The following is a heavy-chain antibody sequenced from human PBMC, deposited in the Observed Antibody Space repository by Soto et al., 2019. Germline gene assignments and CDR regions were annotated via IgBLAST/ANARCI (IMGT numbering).Heavy chain of an antibody. J-gene: IGHJ4*02. V-gene: IGHV3-15*01. CDR1: GLTFTEAW. Sequence: GGSLRLSCVASGLTFTEAWINWARQAPWKGLEWVGRIKSKTDGGTTDYASPVKGRFTISRDDSRNTLYLQMNSLKSGETAVYYCSTVAMAPSGGSSTTCPLGWGPGTLLAVSS. CDR3: STVAMAPSGGSSTTCPLG. CDR2: IKSKTDGGTT. D-gene: IGHD2-2*01.